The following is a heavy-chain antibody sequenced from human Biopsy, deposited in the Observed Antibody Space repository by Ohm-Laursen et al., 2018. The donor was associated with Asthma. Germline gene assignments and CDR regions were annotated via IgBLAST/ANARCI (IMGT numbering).Heavy chain of an antibody. D-gene: IGHD4-17*01. J-gene: IGHJ4*02. CDR3: ASDFPKDYVRYNFQF. Sequence: APVKVSCKISGYSLTDLSMHWVRQAPGQGLEWMGGHDHVEGGTVNARRFQGRVTMTEDTSTDTAYMELSSLSSDDTAVYYCASDFPKDYVRYNFQFWGQGTLVTVSS. CDR2: HDHVEGGT. CDR1: GYSLTDLS. V-gene: IGHV1-24*01.